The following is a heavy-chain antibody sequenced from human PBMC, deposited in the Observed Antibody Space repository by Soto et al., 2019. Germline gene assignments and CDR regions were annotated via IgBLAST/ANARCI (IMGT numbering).Heavy chain of an antibody. CDR3: ARYRFSGSWSKFDY. V-gene: IGHV4-31*03. J-gene: IGHJ4*02. Sequence: KPSETLSLTCSVSGGSISSGGYYWSWIRQHPGKGLEWIGFIYYNGTTSYKPSLQSRISISLDTSKSQFYLALTSVTAADTAVYYCARYRFSGSWSKFDYWGQGALVTVSS. D-gene: IGHD6-13*01. CDR1: GGSISSGGYY. CDR2: IYYNGTT.